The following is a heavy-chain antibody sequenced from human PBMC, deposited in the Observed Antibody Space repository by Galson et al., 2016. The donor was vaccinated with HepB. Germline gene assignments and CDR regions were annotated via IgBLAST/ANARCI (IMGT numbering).Heavy chain of an antibody. V-gene: IGHV3-30*18. D-gene: IGHD2-15*01. CDR2: ISYDGSNK. Sequence: SLRLSCAASGFTFSRYGMHWVRQAPGKGLEWVAVISYDGSNKYYADSVKGRFTISRDNSKNTQFLQMNSLRAEDTAVYYCAKAPRSLYCSGGTCYSGFDSWGQGTLVTVSS. J-gene: IGHJ4*02. CDR1: GFTFSRYG. CDR3: AKAPRSLYCSGGTCYSGFDS.